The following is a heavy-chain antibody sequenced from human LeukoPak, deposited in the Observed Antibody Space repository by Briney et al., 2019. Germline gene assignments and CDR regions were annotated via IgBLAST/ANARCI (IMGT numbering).Heavy chain of an antibody. CDR2: INPNSGGT. V-gene: IGHV1-2*02. CDR3: ATEEAYCGGDCPNDY. CDR1: GYTSTGYY. Sequence: ASVKVSCKASGYTSTGYYMHWVRQAPGQGLEWMGWINPNSGGTNYAQKFQGRVTMTRDTSISTAYMELSRLRSDDTAVYYCATEEAYCGGDCPNDYWGQGTLVTVSS. J-gene: IGHJ4*02. D-gene: IGHD2-21*02.